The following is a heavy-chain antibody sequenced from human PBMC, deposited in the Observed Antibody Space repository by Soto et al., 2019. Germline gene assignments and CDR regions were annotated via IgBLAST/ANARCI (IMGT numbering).Heavy chain of an antibody. CDR1: GYTFTNSG. J-gene: IGHJ3*02. CDR2: ISTDNGNT. CDR3: ARDLAFYGSGSYSDAFDI. Sequence: GASVKVSCKASGYTFTNSGISWVRQAPGQGLEWMGWISTDNGNTNYAQHLQGRVTITADESTSTAYMELSSLRSEDTAVYYCARDLAFYGSGSYSDAFDIWGQGTMVTVSS. V-gene: IGHV1-18*01. D-gene: IGHD3-10*01.